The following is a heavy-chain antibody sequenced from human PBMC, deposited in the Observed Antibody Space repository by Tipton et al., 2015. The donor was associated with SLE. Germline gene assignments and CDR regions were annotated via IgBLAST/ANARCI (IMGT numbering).Heavy chain of an antibody. CDR2: IRYDGSNK. CDR3: VKDARIAPPGSPSDY. Sequence: SLRLSCAASGFTFSSYGMHWVRQAPGKGLEWVAFIRYDGSNKYYADSVKGRFTISRDNSKNTLYLQMNSLRAEDTAVYYCVKDARIAPPGSPSDYWGQGTLVTVSS. CDR1: GFTFSSYG. J-gene: IGHJ4*02. V-gene: IGHV3-30*02. D-gene: IGHD3-10*01.